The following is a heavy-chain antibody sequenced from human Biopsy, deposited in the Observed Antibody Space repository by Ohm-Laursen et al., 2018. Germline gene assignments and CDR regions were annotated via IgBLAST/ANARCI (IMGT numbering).Heavy chain of an antibody. V-gene: IGHV4-34*01. CDR1: SGSFSSNY. CDR2: ITHSGYT. J-gene: IGHJ4*02. D-gene: IGHD2-8*01. Sequence: SDTLSLTCAVYSGSFSSNYWTWIRQPPGKGLEWIGEITHSGYTNYNPSLKSRVTVSVDTSKNQFSLKLSSGTAADTAVYYCASRLYGPNPIDYWGQGTLVTVSS. CDR3: ASRLYGPNPIDY.